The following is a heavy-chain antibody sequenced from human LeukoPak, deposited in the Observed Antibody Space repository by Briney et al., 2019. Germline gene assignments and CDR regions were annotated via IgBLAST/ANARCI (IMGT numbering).Heavy chain of an antibody. J-gene: IGHJ4*02. CDR2: ISPYNGNT. Sequence: ASVKVSCKASGYTFTSYGISWVRQAPGQGPEWMGWISPYNGNTNYAQKLQGRVTMTTDTSTSTAYMELRSLRSDDTAVYYCARAAGGDTYYYDSSGYYYLWGQGTLVTVSS. CDR1: GYTFTSYG. V-gene: IGHV1-18*01. CDR3: ARAAGGDTYYYDSSGYYYL. D-gene: IGHD3-22*01.